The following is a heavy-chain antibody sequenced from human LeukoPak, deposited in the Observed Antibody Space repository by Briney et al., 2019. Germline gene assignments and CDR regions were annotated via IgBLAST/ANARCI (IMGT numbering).Heavy chain of an antibody. J-gene: IGHJ6*03. CDR2: INHSGST. CDR3: ARGGIAVPGYYYFYYMDV. D-gene: IGHD6-19*01. V-gene: IGHV4-34*01. CDR1: GGSFSGYY. Sequence: SETLSLTCAVYGGSFSGYYWSWIRQPPGKGLEWIGEINHSGSTNYNPSLKSRVTISVDTSRNQFSLRLASVTAADTAVYFCARGGIAVPGYYYFYYMDVWGKGTTVTVSS.